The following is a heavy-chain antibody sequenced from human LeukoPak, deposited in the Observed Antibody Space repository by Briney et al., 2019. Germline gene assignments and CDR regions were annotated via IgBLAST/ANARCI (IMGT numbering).Heavy chain of an antibody. J-gene: IGHJ4*02. CDR2: ISAYNGNT. Sequence: ASVKVSCKASGYTFTSYGISWVRQAPGQGLEWMGWISAYNGNTNYAQKLQGRVTMTTDTSTSTAYMELRSLRAEDTAVYYCAREYSSSWLPGYWGQGTLVTVSS. CDR3: AREYSSSWLPGY. CDR1: GYTFTSYG. D-gene: IGHD6-13*01. V-gene: IGHV1-18*01.